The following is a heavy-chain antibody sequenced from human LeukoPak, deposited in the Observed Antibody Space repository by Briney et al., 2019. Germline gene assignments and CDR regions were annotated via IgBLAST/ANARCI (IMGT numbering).Heavy chain of an antibody. Sequence: PSETLSLTCAVYGGSFSGYYWSWIRQPPGKGLEWIGEINHSGSTNYNPSLKSRVTISVDTSKNQFSLKLSSVTAADTAVYYCARLGFGEYYFDYWGQGTLVTVSS. V-gene: IGHV4-34*01. CDR2: INHSGST. CDR1: GGSFSGYY. J-gene: IGHJ4*02. D-gene: IGHD3-10*01. CDR3: ARLGFGEYYFDY.